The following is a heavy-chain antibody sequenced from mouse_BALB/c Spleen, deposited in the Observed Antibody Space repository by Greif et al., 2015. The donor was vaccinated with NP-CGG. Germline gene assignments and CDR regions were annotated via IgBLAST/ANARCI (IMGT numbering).Heavy chain of an antibody. CDR2: IYPGDGDT. Sequence: QVQLQQPGAELVRPGSSVKISCKASGYAFSSYWMNWVKQRPGQGLEWIGQIYPGDGDTNYNGKFKGKAALTADKSSSTAYMQLSSLTSEDSAVYFCARRVFDYWGQGTTLTVSS. J-gene: IGHJ2*01. CDR1: GYAFSSYW. V-gene: IGHV1-80*01. CDR3: ARRVFDY.